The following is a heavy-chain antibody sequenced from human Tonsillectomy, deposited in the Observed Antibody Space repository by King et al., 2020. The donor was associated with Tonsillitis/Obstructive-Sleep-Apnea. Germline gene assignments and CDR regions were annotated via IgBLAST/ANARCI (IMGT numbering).Heavy chain of an antibody. J-gene: IGHJ3*01. Sequence: QVQLQQSDPGLVKASQTLSLTCAISGDSVSSNSAAWNWIRQSPSRGLERLGRTYYRSKWYNDYAVSVKSRITINPDTSKNQFSLQLISVTPEDTAVYYCARAPLITFGGVILIDAFNVWGQGTMVTVSS. CDR2: TYYRSKWYN. V-gene: IGHV6-1*01. CDR1: GDSVSSNSAA. D-gene: IGHD3-16*01. CDR3: ARAPLITFGGVILIDAFNV.